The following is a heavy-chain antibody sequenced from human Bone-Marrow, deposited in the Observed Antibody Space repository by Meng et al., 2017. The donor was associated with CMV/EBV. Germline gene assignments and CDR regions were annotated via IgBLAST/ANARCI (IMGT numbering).Heavy chain of an antibody. V-gene: IGHV3-48*04. CDR2: ISSSSSTI. Sequence: GESLKISCAASGFTFSSYSMNWVRQAPGKGLEWVSYISSSSSTIYYADSVKGRFTISRDNAKNSLYLQMNSLRAEDTAVYYCARVAQLLYPLLLDYWGQGTLVTVSS. CDR1: GFTFSSYS. CDR3: ARVAQLLYPLLLDY. D-gene: IGHD2-2*02. J-gene: IGHJ4*02.